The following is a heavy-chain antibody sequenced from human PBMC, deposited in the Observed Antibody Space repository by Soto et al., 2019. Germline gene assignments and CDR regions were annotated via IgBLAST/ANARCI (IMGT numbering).Heavy chain of an antibody. J-gene: IGHJ2*01. V-gene: IGHV3-30-3*01. CDR1: GFTFSSYA. CDR2: ISYDGSNK. Sequence: QVQLVESGGGVVQPGRSLRLSCAASGFTFSSYAMHWVRQAPGKGLEWGAVISYDGSNKYYADSVKGRFTISRDNSKTPLYLHMNSLRTADTAVYYCARPLWRNDYNWGYFDLWGRGTLVTVSS. CDR3: ARPLWRNDYNWGYFDL. D-gene: IGHD4-4*01.